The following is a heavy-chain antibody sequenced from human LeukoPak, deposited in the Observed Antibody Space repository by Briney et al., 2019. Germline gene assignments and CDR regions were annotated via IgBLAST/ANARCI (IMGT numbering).Heavy chain of an antibody. V-gene: IGHV3-48*01. CDR1: GFTFSSYS. J-gene: IGHJ6*03. CDR3: ARRTYYYYYMDV. CDR2: ISSSSSTI. Sequence: PGGSLRLSCAASGFTFSSYSMNWVRQAPGKGLEWVSYISSSSSTIYYADSVKGRFTISRDNAKNSLYLQMNSLRAEDTAVYYRARRTYYYYYMDVWGKGTTVTVSS.